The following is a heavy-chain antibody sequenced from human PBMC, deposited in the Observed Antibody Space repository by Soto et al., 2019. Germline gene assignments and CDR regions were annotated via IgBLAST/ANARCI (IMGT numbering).Heavy chain of an antibody. J-gene: IGHJ4*01. CDR3: AKGQVDYDILTGPYYFDY. D-gene: IGHD3-9*01. Sequence: PGGSLRLSCAASGFTFSSYAMSWVRQAPGKGLEWVSAISGSGGSTYYADSVKGRFTTSRDNSKNTLYLQMNSLRAEDTAVYYCAKGQVDYDILTGPYYFDYWGHGTLVTVSS. CDR2: ISGSGGST. V-gene: IGHV3-23*01. CDR1: GFTFSSYA.